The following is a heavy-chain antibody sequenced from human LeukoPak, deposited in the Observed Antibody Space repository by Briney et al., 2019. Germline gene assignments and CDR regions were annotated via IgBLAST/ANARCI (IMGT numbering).Heavy chain of an antibody. CDR3: AKDSYSSGRPLHTFDV. D-gene: IGHD3-10*01. Sequence: GGSLRLSCAASGFTVSSNYMTWVRQAPGKGLEWVSGISGSGTSTHYADSVKGQFTISRDNSKNTLFLQLNSLRAEDTATYYCAKDSYSSGRPLHTFDVWGQGTMVTVSS. V-gene: IGHV3-23*01. J-gene: IGHJ3*01. CDR2: ISGSGTST. CDR1: GFTVSSNY.